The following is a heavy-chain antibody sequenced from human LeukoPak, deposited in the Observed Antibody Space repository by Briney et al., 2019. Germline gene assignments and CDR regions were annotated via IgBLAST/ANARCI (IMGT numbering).Heavy chain of an antibody. CDR1: GFTFSSYG. D-gene: IGHD3-10*02. CDR2: ISYDGSNK. Sequence: GGSLRLSCAASGFTFSSYGMHWVRQAPGKGLEWVAVISYDGSNKYYADSVRGRFTISRDNSKNTLYLQMKSLRAEDTAVYYCAKDLFGELRGPFDYWGQGTLVTVSS. J-gene: IGHJ4*02. V-gene: IGHV3-30*18. CDR3: AKDLFGELRGPFDY.